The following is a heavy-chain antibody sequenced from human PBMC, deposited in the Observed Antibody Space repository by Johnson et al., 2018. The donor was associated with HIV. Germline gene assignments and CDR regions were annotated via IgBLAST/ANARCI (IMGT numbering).Heavy chain of an antibody. J-gene: IGHJ3*01. CDR1: GFAFRTYW. CDR3: AKVDCGGDTCAGYDPFDL. Sequence: EVQLVESGGGVVKPGGSLRLSCAASGFAFRTYWMVWVRKVPGKRPVWVARIYNDGSRTTYADSVRGRFTISRDNAKYTVDLQMNSLRVEDTAVYYCAKVDCGGDTCAGYDPFDLWGQGTLVTVSS. V-gene: IGHV3-74*03. D-gene: IGHD2-21*01. CDR2: IYNDGSRT.